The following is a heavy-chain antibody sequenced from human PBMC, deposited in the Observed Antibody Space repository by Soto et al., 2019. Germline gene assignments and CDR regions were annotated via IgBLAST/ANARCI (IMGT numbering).Heavy chain of an antibody. Sequence: QVQMVQSGAEVKKPGDSVKVSCKASGYTFTDYYMHWVRQAPGQGFEWVGWINPTSGGTKYTEKFQGRVTMTRDTSISIAYMELSRLRSDDTAVYYCATARGYGGLGHWGQGTLVTVSS. D-gene: IGHD4-17*01. CDR1: GYTFTDYY. V-gene: IGHV1-2*02. CDR2: INPTSGGT. CDR3: ATARGYGGLGH. J-gene: IGHJ4*02.